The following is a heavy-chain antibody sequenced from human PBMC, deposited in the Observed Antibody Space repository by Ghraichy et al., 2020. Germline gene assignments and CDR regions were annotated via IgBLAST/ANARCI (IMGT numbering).Heavy chain of an antibody. Sequence: GGSLRLSCAASGFTFSSYDMSWVRQPPGKGLEWVSAITKGGDGTYYIDSVKGRFTISRDNSKNTLYLQLNSLRAEDTAVYYCANVGPHSLVCCGECDTYWGQGTLVTVSS. CDR3: ANVGPHSLVCCGECDTY. V-gene: IGHV3-23*01. J-gene: IGHJ4*02. CDR1: GFTFSSYD. CDR2: ITKGGDGT. D-gene: IGHD2-21*01.